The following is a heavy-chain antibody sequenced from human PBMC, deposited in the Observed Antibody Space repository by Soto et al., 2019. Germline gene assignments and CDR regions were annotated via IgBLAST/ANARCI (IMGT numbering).Heavy chain of an antibody. CDR3: ARASRYYLNCMMY. D-gene: IGHD1-1*01. CDR2: VSAYNGNT. CDR1: GYTFSNEA. J-gene: IGHJ4*01. V-gene: IGHV1-18*01. Sequence: ASVKVSCKASGYTFSNEAITWVRQAPGQGLEWMGWVSAYNGNTNYAQKFKGRVTMTTDTATSTAYMEVRSLRYDDTAVYFCARASRYYLNCMMYWGHGTPVTVSS.